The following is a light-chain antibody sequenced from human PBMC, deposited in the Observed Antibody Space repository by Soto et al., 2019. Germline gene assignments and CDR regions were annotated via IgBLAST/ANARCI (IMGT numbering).Light chain of an antibody. CDR1: RTIDNY. Sequence: IQMTQSPSSLSASLWDRFTITLQESRTIDNYLNWYQQKXGRAPEXXVYATSSLQSGVPSKFTGGGAGTHCTRTISGLQPEDFETDFCQQSYNTPITFGQGTRLEIK. CDR3: QQSYNTPIT. J-gene: IGKJ5*01. V-gene: IGKV1-39*01. CDR2: ATS.